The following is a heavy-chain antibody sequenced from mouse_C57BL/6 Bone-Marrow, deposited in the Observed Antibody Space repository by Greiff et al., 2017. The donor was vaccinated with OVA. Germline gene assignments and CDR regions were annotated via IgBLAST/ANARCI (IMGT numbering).Heavy chain of an antibody. D-gene: IGHD2-4*01. Sequence: VQLQQPGAELVKPGASVKLSCKASGYTFTSYWMQWVKQRPGQGLEWIGEIDPSDSYTNYNQKFKGKATLTVDTSSSTAYMQLSSLTSEDSAVYYCARFSDYDYYYAMDYWGQGTSVTVSS. V-gene: IGHV1-50*01. CDR2: IDPSDSYT. CDR3: ARFSDYDYYYAMDY. CDR1: GYTFTSYW. J-gene: IGHJ4*01.